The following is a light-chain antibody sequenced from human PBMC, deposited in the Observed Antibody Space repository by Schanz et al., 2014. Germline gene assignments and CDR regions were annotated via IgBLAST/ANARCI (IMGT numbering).Light chain of an antibody. CDR2: DAS. V-gene: IGKV3D-20*02. J-gene: IGKJ3*01. Sequence: EIVLTQSPGTLSLSPGERATLSCRASQSVSSSSLAWYQQKPGQAPKLLIYDASNRATGIPARFSGSGSGTDFTLTISSLEPEDFAVYYCQQRSNWTFTFGPGTKVDIK. CDR3: QQRSNWTFT. CDR1: QSVSSSS.